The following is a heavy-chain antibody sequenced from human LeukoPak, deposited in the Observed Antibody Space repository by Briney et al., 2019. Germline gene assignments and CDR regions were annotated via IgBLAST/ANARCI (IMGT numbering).Heavy chain of an antibody. CDR2: ISSGSTTI. V-gene: IGHV3-48*03. J-gene: IGHJ4*02. CDR3: VRDYRYNYDY. D-gene: IGHD1-1*01. Sequence: GGSLRLSCAASGFTFSSYEMNWVRQAPGKGLEWVSYISSGSTTIYYAGSVNGRFIISRDNAKNSLYLQMNSLRDEDTAVYYCVRDYRYNYDYWGQGTLVTVS. CDR1: GFTFSSYE.